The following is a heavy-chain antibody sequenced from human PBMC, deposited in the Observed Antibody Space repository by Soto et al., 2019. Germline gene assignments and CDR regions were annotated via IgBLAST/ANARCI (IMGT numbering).Heavy chain of an antibody. D-gene: IGHD3-22*01. CDR1: GFTFSSYA. CDR3: AKDTTMIPGYFQH. J-gene: IGHJ1*01. CDR2: ISGSGGST. V-gene: IGHV3-23*01. Sequence: PGGSLRLSCAVSGFTFSSYAMSWVRQAPGKGLEWVSAISGSGGSTYYADSVKGRFTISRDNSKNTLYLQMNSLRAEDTAVYYCAKDTTMIPGYFQHWGQGTLVTVSS.